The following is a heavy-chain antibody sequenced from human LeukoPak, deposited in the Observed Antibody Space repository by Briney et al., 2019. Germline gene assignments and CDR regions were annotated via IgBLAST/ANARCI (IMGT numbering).Heavy chain of an antibody. Sequence: SETLSLTCAVSGGSISSSDWWSWVRQPPWKGLECIGEIYHSGSTNYNPSLKSRVTISVDKSKNQFSLNVSSVTAADTAVYYCARDRRYYDSSAYIRGFDYWGQGTLVTVSS. CDR3: ARDRRYYDSSAYIRGFDY. D-gene: IGHD3-22*01. J-gene: IGHJ4*02. V-gene: IGHV4-4*02. CDR2: IYHSGST. CDR1: GGSISSSDW.